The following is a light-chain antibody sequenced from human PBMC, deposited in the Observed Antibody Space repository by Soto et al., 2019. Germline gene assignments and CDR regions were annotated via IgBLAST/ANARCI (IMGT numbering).Light chain of an antibody. V-gene: IGKV3-20*01. CDR3: QQYGTSPRT. CDR2: DAS. Sequence: ENVLTQSPGTLSMSPGERVTLSCRASQDIRSHLAWYQQKPGQAPRLLIFDASSRVTGIPDRFSGSGSGTDFTLSISRLEPEDFAVYYCQQYGTSPRTFGQGTRVEIK. CDR1: QDIRSH. J-gene: IGKJ1*01.